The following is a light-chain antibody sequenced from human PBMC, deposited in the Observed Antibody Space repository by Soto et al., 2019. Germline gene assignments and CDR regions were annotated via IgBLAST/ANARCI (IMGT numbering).Light chain of an antibody. CDR1: QDISNY. Sequence: DIHMTQSPPSLSVPVVVRVTITCQASQDISNYLHWFQQKPGKAPQLLIFDVSNLQTGVPSRFSGGGSGTDFALTISSLEPEDIATYYCQQYDSLPLTFGQGTRLEIK. J-gene: IGKJ5*01. CDR3: QQYDSLPLT. V-gene: IGKV1-33*01. CDR2: DVS.